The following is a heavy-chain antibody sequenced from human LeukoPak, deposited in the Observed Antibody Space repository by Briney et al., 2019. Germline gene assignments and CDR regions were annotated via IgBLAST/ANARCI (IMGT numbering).Heavy chain of an antibody. V-gene: IGHV3-33*01. CDR2: IWYDGSNK. J-gene: IGHJ4*02. D-gene: IGHD6-19*01. CDR3: ARVVAVETSFDY. Sequence: PGRSLRLSCAASGFTFSSYGMHWVRQAPRKGLEWVAVIWYDGSNKYYADSVKGRFTISRDNSKNTLYLQMNSLRAEDTAVYYCARVVAVETSFDYWGQGTLVTVSS. CDR1: GFTFSSYG.